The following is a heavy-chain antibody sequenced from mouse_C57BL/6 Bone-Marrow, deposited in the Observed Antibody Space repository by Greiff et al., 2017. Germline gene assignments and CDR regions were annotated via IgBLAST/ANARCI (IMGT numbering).Heavy chain of an antibody. CDR3: ARDDYVDWYFDV. Sequence: QVQLQQPGAELVKPGASVKMSCKASGYTFTSYWLTWVQQRPGQGLEWIGDIYPGSGSTNYNEKFKSKATLTVDTSSSTAYMQLSSLTSEDSAVYYCARDDYVDWYFDVGGTGTTVTVSS. CDR1: GYTFTSYW. D-gene: IGHD2-4*01. V-gene: IGHV1-55*01. CDR2: IYPGSGST. J-gene: IGHJ1*03.